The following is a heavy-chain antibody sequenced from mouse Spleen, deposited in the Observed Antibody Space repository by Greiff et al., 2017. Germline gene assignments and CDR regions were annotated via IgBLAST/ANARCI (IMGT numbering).Heavy chain of an antibody. CDR1: GFTFSDYY. CDR3: ARDGGLTGPFAY. Sequence: EVQLVESEGGLVQPGSSMKLSCTASGFTFSDYYMAWVRQVPEKGLEWVANINYDGSSTYYLDSLKSRFIISRDNAKNILYLQMSSLKSEDTATYYCARDGGLTGPFAYWGQGTLVTVSA. J-gene: IGHJ3*01. CDR2: INYDGSST. D-gene: IGHD4-1*01. V-gene: IGHV5-16*01.